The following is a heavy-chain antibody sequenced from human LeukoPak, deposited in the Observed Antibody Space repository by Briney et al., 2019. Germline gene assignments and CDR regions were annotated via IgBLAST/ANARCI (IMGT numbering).Heavy chain of an antibody. CDR1: GYTFTGYY. J-gene: IGHJ4*02. D-gene: IGHD6-19*01. CDR3: ARDQPHSSGWYRGVDY. CDR2: INPSGGST. Sequence: ASVKVSCKASGYTFTGYYMHWVRQAPGQGLEWMGIINPSGGSTSYAQKFQGRVTMTRDTSTSTVYMELSSLRSEDTAVYYCARDQPHSSGWYRGVDYWGQGTLVTVSS. V-gene: IGHV1-46*01.